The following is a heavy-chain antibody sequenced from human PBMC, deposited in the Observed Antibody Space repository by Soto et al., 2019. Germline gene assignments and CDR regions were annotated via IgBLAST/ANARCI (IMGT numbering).Heavy chain of an antibody. CDR1: GFTFSIYT. Sequence: EVQLLESGGGLVQSGGSLRLSCAACGFTFSIYTMSWVRQAPGKGLEWVSVISGSGGSPYYADSVQGRFTISRDNPKNTLYLQMNSLRAEDTAIYYCAKARCSSTTCYVPDYWGQGTLVTVSS. V-gene: IGHV3-23*01. CDR2: ISGSGGSP. CDR3: AKARCSSTTCYVPDY. D-gene: IGHD2-2*01. J-gene: IGHJ4*02.